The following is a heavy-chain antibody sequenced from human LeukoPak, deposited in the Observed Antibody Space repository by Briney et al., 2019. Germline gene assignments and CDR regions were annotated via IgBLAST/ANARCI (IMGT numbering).Heavy chain of an antibody. V-gene: IGHV3-74*01. D-gene: IGHD6-19*01. Sequence: GGSLRLSCAASRFTFSSHWMHWVRQAPGKGLVWVSRINRDGSSITYADSVKGRFTISRDNAKNTLYLQMNSLRAEDTAVYYCAREGLKAVAGSLDYWGQGTLVTVS. CDR1: RFTFSSHW. CDR3: AREGLKAVAGSLDY. CDR2: INRDGSSI. J-gene: IGHJ4*02.